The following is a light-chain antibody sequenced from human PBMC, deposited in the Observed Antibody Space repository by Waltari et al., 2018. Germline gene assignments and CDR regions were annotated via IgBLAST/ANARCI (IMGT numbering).Light chain of an antibody. Sequence: SYVLTPPPSVSVAPGQTARITCGGRDIGDKRVHWYQHKPGQAPLLVVYDDTDRPSGIPGRISGSNSGYTATLSITRVEAGDEADYYCQVWDSDGDYVVFGGGTKLIVL. CDR1: DIGDKR. J-gene: IGLJ2*01. V-gene: IGLV3-21*02. CDR3: QVWDSDGDYVV. CDR2: DDT.